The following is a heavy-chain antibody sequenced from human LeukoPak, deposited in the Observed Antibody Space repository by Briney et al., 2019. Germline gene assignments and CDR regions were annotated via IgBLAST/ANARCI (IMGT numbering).Heavy chain of an antibody. V-gene: IGHV4-59*08. J-gene: IGHJ4*02. CDR3: AGKYGSGSYYKHGGGY. CDR1: GGSMSNIYY. CDR2: IYYSGST. D-gene: IGHD3-10*01. Sequence: PSETLSLTCNVSGGSMSNIYYWGWIRQPPGKGLEWIGYIYYSGSTNYNPSLKSRVTISVDTSKNQFSLKLSSVTAADTAVYYCAGKYGSGSYYKHGGGYWGQGTLVTVSS.